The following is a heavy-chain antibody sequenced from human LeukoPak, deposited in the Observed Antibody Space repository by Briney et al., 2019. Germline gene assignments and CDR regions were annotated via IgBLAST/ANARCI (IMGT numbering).Heavy chain of an antibody. J-gene: IGHJ4*02. Sequence: SHTLSLTCTVSRDSVNNTNYYCNWIRRPAGKGLELIGLIYTHRSTNYNPSLKSRVTISVDTSKNQFSLKLSSVTAADTAVYYCARGGPPTVTRFDYRGQGTLVTVSS. CDR3: ARGGPPTVTRFDY. V-gene: IGHV4-61*02. D-gene: IGHD4-17*01. CDR1: RDSVNNTNYY. CDR2: IYTHRST.